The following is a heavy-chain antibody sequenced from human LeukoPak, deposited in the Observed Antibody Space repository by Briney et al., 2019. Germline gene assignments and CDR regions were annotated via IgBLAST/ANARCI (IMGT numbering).Heavy chain of an antibody. CDR2: ISSDGSNK. CDR1: GFTFSSYG. Sequence: PGRSLRLSCAASGFTFSSYGMHWVRQAPGKGPEWVALISSDGSNKYYADSVKGRFTIYRDNSKNTLYLQMNSLRAEDTAVYYCAKGYYDFWSGYYMPGGMDVWGQGTTVTVSS. D-gene: IGHD3-3*01. CDR3: AKGYYDFWSGYYMPGGMDV. V-gene: IGHV3-30*18. J-gene: IGHJ6*02.